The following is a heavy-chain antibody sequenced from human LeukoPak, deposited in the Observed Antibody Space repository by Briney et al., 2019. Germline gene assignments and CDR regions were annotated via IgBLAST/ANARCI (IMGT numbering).Heavy chain of an antibody. Sequence: PGRSLRLSCAASGFTFDDYAMHWVRQAPGKGLEWVSGISWNSGSIGYADSVKGRFTISRDNAKNSLYLQMNSLRAEDTALYYCAKGVKYRSSGIIDYWGQGNLVTVSS. D-gene: IGHD6-6*01. CDR2: ISWNSGSI. J-gene: IGHJ4*02. CDR1: GFTFDDYA. V-gene: IGHV3-9*01. CDR3: AKGVKYRSSGIIDY.